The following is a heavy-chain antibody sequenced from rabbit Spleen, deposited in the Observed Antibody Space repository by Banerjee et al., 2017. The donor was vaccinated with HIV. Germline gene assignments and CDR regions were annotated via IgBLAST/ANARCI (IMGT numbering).Heavy chain of an antibody. V-gene: IGHV1S40*01. CDR2: IDTGSSGFT. Sequence: QSLEESGGGLVQPEGSLTLTCKASGFSFSSSDYMCWVRQAPGKGLEWIACIDTGSSGFTYFASWAKGRFTISKTSSTTVTLQMTSLTAADTATYFCARDTSSSFSSYGMDLWGQGTLVTVS. J-gene: IGHJ6*01. CDR3: ARDTSSSFSSYGMDL. D-gene: IGHD1-1*01. CDR1: GFSFSSSDY.